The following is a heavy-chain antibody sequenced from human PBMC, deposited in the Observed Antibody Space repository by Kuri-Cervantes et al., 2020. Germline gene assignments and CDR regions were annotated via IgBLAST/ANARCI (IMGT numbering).Heavy chain of an antibody. V-gene: IGHV3-53*01. CDR3: ARESYGSGSPTNY. J-gene: IGHJ4*02. Sequence: GESLKISCAASGFTVSSNYMSWVRQAPGKGLEWVSVIYSGGSTYYADSVKGRFTISRDNSKNTLYLQMNSLRAEDTAAYYCARESYGSGSPTNYWGQGTLVTVSS. CDR1: GFTVSSNY. CDR2: IYSGGST. D-gene: IGHD3-10*01.